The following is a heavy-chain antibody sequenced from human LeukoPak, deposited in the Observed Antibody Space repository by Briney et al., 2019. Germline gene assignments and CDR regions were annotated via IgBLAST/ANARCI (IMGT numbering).Heavy chain of an antibody. CDR1: GYTFTGYY. D-gene: IGHD3-22*01. CDR2: INPNSGGT. V-gene: IGHV1-2*02. Sequence: GASVKASCKTSGYTFTGYYMHWVRQAPGQGLEWMGWINPNSGGTNYAQKFQGRVTMTRDTSISTAYMELSRLRSDDTAVYYCASGDNYDRSGPYYVDDWGQGTLVTVSS. J-gene: IGHJ4*02. CDR3: ASGDNYDRSGPYYVDD.